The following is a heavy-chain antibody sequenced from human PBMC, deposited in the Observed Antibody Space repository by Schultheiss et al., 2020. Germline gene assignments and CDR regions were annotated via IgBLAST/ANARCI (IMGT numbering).Heavy chain of an antibody. V-gene: IGHV3-23*01. J-gene: IGHJ5*02. CDR3: ARQGVPTALYAVGSWFDP. D-gene: IGHD2-2*01. Sequence: GGSLRLSCAASGFTFSSYAMSWVRQAPGKGLEWVSAISGSGGSTYYADSVKGRFTISRDNSKNTLYLQMNSLRAEDTAVYYCARQGVPTALYAVGSWFDPWGQGTLVTVSS. CDR2: ISGSGGST. CDR1: GFTFSSYA.